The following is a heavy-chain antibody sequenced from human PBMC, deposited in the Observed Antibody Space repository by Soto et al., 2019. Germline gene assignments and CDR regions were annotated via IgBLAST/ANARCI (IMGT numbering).Heavy chain of an antibody. Sequence: GGSLRLSCAASGFTFRSYSMTWVRQAPGKGLEWVSAISGSGDNIYYADSVRGRFTISRENSKNTLHLQMNSLRAEDTAVYYCALYCSGVSCSGHWGQGTLVTVSS. CDR3: ALYCSGVSCSGH. V-gene: IGHV3-23*01. CDR1: GFTFRSYS. CDR2: ISGSGDNI. J-gene: IGHJ4*02. D-gene: IGHD2-15*01.